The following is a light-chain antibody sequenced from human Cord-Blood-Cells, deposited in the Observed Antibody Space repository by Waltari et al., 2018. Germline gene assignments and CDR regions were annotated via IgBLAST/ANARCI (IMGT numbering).Light chain of an antibody. J-gene: IGKJ2*02. CDR2: DAS. V-gene: IGKV3-11*01. CDR1: QSVSSY. Sequence: EIVLTQSPATLSLSPGERATLSCRASQSVSSYLAWYQQKPGQAPRLLIYDASNRATGIPARFSGSGSGTDVTLTINSLEPEDFAVYYCQQRSNWRTFGQGTKLEIK. CDR3: QQRSNWRT.